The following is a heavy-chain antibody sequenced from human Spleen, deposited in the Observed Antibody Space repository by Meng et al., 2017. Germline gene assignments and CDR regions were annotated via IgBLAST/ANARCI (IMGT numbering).Heavy chain of an antibody. CDR3: AREAAEFDY. D-gene: IGHD6-13*01. J-gene: IGHJ4*02. V-gene: IGHV4-38-2*02. CDR2: IRHSGST. CDR1: GYSITGSYN. Sequence: GSLRLSCAVSGYSITGSYNWGWIRQPPGKGLEWIGDIRHSGSTDYNPSLKSRVTISLDTSKNQFSLNLSSVTAADTAVYYCAREAAEFDYWGQGTLVTVSS.